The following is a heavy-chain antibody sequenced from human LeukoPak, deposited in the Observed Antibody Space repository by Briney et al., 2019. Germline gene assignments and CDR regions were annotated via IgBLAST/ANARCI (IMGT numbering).Heavy chain of an antibody. CDR1: GGSISSSSYY. J-gene: IGHJ5*02. Sequence: SETLSLTCTVSGGSISSSSYYWGWIRQPPGKGLEWIGSIYYSGSTYYNPSLKSRVTISVDTSKNQFSLKLSSVTAADTAVYYCARDWRARAGYNWFDPWGQGTLVTVSS. CDR3: ARDWRARAGYNWFDP. V-gene: IGHV4-39*02. D-gene: IGHD6-19*01. CDR2: IYYSGST.